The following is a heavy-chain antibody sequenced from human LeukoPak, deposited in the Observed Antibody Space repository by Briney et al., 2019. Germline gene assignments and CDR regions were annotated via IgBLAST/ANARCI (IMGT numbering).Heavy chain of an antibody. CDR3: SFSMVRGVIGSYYFDY. J-gene: IGHJ4*02. D-gene: IGHD3-10*01. CDR1: GFTFSDYY. V-gene: IGHV3-11*01. Sequence: GGSLRLSCAASGFTFSDYYMSWIRQAPGKGLEWVSYISSSGSTIYYADSVKGRFTISRDNAKNSLYLQMNSLRAEDTAVYYCSFSMVRGVIGSYYFDYWGQGTLVTVSS. CDR2: ISSSGSTI.